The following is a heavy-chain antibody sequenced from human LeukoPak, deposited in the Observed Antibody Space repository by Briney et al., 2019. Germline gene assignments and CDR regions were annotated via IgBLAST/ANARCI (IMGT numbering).Heavy chain of an antibody. CDR1: GGSISSYY. V-gene: IGHV4-4*07. CDR3: ARNAGAYSYEF. J-gene: IGHJ4*02. D-gene: IGHD5-18*01. Sequence: PSEALSLTCTVSGGSISSYYWSWIRQPAGKGLEWIGRIYTSGSTNYNPSLKSRVTISVDTSKNQFSLKVTSVTAADTAVYFCARNAGAYSYEFWGQGVLVSVSS. CDR2: IYTSGST.